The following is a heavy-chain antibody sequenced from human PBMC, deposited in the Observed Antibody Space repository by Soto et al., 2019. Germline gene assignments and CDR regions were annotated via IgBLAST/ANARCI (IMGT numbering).Heavy chain of an antibody. V-gene: IGHV1-69*13. CDR1: GGTFSSYA. CDR2: IIPIFGTA. D-gene: IGHD6-13*01. CDR3: ARESSSLVWPSEYYYYGMDV. J-gene: IGHJ6*02. Sequence: SVKVSCKASGGTFSSYAISWVRQAPGQGLEWMGGIIPIFGTANYAQKFQGRVTITADESTSTAYTELSSLRSEDTAVYYCARESSSLVWPSEYYYYGMDVWGQGTTVTVSS.